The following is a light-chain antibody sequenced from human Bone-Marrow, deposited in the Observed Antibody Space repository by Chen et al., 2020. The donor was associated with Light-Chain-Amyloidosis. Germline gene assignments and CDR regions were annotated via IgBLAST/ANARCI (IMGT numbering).Light chain of an antibody. CDR3: SSYTITNTLV. CDR1: SSDVGGDNH. CDR2: EVT. Sequence: QPALTQPASVSGSPGQSITISCTGTSSDVGGDNHVSWYQQHPDKAPKLMIYEVTNRPSWVPDRFSGSKSDNTASLTISWLQTEDEADYFCSSYTITNTLVFGSGTRVTVL. V-gene: IGLV2-14*01. J-gene: IGLJ1*01.